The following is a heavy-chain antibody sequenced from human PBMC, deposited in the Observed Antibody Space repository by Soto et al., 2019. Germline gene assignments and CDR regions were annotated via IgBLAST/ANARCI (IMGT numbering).Heavy chain of an antibody. CDR1: GGSISSYY. J-gene: IGHJ4*02. Sequence: SETLSLTCTVSGGSISSYYWSWIRQPPGKGLEWIGYIYYSGSTNYNPSLKSRVTISVDTSKNQFSLKLSSVTAADTAVYYCARDVGYGDPYYFDYWGQGTLVTVSS. CDR3: ARDVGYGDPYYFDY. CDR2: IYYSGST. D-gene: IGHD4-17*01. V-gene: IGHV4-59*01.